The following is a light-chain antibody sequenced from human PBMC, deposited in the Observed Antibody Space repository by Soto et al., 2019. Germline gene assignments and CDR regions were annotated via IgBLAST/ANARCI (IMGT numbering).Light chain of an antibody. J-gene: IGLJ1*01. CDR2: EVS. V-gene: IGLV2-14*01. Sequence: QSVLTQPASVSGSPGQSITISCTGTGSDVGGYNFVSWYQQHPGNAPKLMIYEVSNRPSGVSYRFSGSKSGNTASLTISGLQAEEEADYYCGSYTTIKNFVFGTGTKVTVL. CDR3: GSYTTIKNFV. CDR1: GSDVGGYNF.